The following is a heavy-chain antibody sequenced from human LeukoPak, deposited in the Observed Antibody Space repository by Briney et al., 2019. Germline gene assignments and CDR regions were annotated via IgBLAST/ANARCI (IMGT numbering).Heavy chain of an antibody. CDR1: EFSVGSNY. J-gene: IGHJ4*02. D-gene: IGHD3-16*01. Sequence: GGSLRLSCAASEFSVGSNYMTWVRQAPGKGLEWVANIKQDGSETYYVDSVKGRFTISRDNANNSLYLQMNSLRAEDTAVYYCAGRGQIWWGQGTLVTVSS. CDR2: IKQDGSET. CDR3: AGRGQIW. V-gene: IGHV3-7*01.